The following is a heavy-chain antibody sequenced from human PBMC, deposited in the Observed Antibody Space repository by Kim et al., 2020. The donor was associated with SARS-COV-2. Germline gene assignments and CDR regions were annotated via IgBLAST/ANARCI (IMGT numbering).Heavy chain of an antibody. J-gene: IGHJ6*02. V-gene: IGHV3-30*18. D-gene: IGHD6-13*01. Sequence: GGSLRLSCAASGFDFSRHGMHWVRQAPGKGPEWVAVISNDGNTKYYADSVKGRFTISRDNPKNTVYLQMNSLRREDTAVYYCAKVPGTGIYFYDMDVWGQGTAVTVSS. CDR3: AKVPGTGIYFYDMDV. CDR2: ISNDGNTK. CDR1: GFDFSRHG.